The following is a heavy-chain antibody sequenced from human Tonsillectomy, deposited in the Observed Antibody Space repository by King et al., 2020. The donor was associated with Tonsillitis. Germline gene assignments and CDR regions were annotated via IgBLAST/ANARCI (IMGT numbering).Heavy chain of an antibody. CDR3: ARVSDSSGWSDAFDI. J-gene: IGHJ3*02. V-gene: IGHV3-13*04. D-gene: IGHD6-19*01. Sequence: QLVQSGGGLVQPGGSLRLSCAASGFTFSSYDMHWVRQATGKGLEWVSAIGTAGDTYYPGSVKGRFTISRENAKNSLYLQMNSLRAGDTAVYYCARVSDSSGWSDAFDIWGQGTMVTVSS. CDR1: GFTFSSYD. CDR2: IGTAGDT.